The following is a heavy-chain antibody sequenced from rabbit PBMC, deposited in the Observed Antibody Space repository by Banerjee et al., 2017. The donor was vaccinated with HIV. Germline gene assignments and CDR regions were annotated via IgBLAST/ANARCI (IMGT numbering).Heavy chain of an antibody. V-gene: IGHV1S40*01. CDR2: IYVGSGGST. CDR1: GFSFSGMYY. Sequence: QSLEESGRGLVQPEGSLTLTCTASGFSFSGMYYMCWVRQAPGKGLEWIACIYVGSGGSTYYASWAKGRFTISKTSSTTVTLQMTSLTAADTATYFCATGYSSAFNLWGPGTLVTVS. D-gene: IGHD4-1*01. J-gene: IGHJ4*01. CDR3: ATGYSSAFNL.